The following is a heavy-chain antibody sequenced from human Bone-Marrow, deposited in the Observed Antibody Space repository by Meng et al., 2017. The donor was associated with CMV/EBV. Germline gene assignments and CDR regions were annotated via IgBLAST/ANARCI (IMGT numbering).Heavy chain of an antibody. CDR1: GFTFSSYA. CDR2: ISYDGSNK. Sequence: GGSLRLSCAASGFTFSSYAMHWVRQAPGKGLEWVAVISYDGSNKYYADSVKGRFTISRDNSKNTLYLQMNSLRAEDTAVYYCESEGDYYDSSGYYPSFDYWGHGTLVTVSS. CDR3: ESEGDYYDSSGYYPSFDY. D-gene: IGHD3-22*01. J-gene: IGHJ4*01. V-gene: IGHV3-30-3*01.